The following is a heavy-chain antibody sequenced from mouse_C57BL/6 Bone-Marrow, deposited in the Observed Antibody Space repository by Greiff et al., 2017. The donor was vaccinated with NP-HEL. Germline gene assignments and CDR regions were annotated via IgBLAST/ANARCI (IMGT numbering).Heavy chain of an antibody. J-gene: IGHJ2*01. CDR3: ARDSLLRNYFDY. CDR1: GFTFSSYG. D-gene: IGHD1-2*01. Sequence: EVQGVESGGDLVKPGGSLKLSCAASGFTFSSYGMSWVRQTPDKRLEWVATISSGGSYTYYPDSVKGRFTISRDNAKNTLDLQMSSLNSEDTAMYYCARDSLLRNYFDYWGQGTTLTVSS. CDR2: ISSGGSYT. V-gene: IGHV5-6*01.